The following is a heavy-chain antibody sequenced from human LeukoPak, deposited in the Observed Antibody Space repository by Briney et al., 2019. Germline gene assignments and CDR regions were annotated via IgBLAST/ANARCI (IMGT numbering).Heavy chain of an antibody. V-gene: IGHV4-38-2*02. CDR3: ARVQEMATTHFDY. D-gene: IGHD5-24*01. CDR2: INHSGST. CDR1: GYSISSGYY. Sequence: SETLSLTCTVSGYSISSGYYWGWIRQPPGKGLEWIGSINHSGSTYYNPSLKSRVTISVDKSKNQFSLKLSSVTAADTAVYYCARVQEMATTHFDYWGQGTLVTVSS. J-gene: IGHJ4*02.